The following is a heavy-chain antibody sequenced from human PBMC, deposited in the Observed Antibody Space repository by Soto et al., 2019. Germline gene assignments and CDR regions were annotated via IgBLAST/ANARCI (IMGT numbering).Heavy chain of an antibody. V-gene: IGHV1-69*02. D-gene: IGHD2-2*01. CDR1: GGTFSSYT. CDR3: ARVGYCSSTSCWGGMDV. J-gene: IGHJ6*01. Sequence: QVQLVQSGAEVKKPGSSVKVSCKASGGTFSSYTISWVRQAPGQGLEWMGRIIPILGIANYAQKFQGRVTITADKSTSTAYMELSSLRSEDTAVYYCARVGYCSSTSCWGGMDVWGQGTTFTVSS. CDR2: IIPILGIA.